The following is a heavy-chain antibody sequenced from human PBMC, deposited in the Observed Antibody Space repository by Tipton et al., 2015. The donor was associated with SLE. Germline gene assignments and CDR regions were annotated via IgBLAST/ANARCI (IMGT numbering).Heavy chain of an antibody. CDR3: AKDWAYGSRTTCRDTGATYYYHGMDV. V-gene: IGHV3-23*01. Sequence: GSLRLSCVASGFTFSSYGMTWVRQAPGKGLEWVSSISGSGGGTYYADSVKGRFTVSRDNSKNTLYLQVDSLRDEDTAVYYCAKDWAYGSRTTCRDTGATYYYHGMDVWGQGTTVTVS. CDR1: GFTFSSYG. CDR2: ISGSGGGT. J-gene: IGHJ6*02. D-gene: IGHD2-2*01.